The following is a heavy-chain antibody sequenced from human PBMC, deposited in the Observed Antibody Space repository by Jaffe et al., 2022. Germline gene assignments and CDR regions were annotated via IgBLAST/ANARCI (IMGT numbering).Heavy chain of an antibody. Sequence: QVQLQESGPGLVKPSETLSLTCTVSGGSISSYYWSWIRQPPGKGLEWIGYIYYSGSTNYNPSLKSRVTISVDTSKNQFSLKLSSVTAADTAVYYCARGFRGSGWYYFDYWGQGTLVTVSS. CDR3: ARGFRGSGWYYFDY. D-gene: IGHD6-19*01. CDR1: GGSISSYY. V-gene: IGHV4-59*01. J-gene: IGHJ4*02. CDR2: IYYSGST.